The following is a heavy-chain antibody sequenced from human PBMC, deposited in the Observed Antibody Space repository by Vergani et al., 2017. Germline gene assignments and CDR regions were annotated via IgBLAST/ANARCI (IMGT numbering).Heavy chain of an antibody. J-gene: IGHJ4*02. CDR3: ATICYRRWGYYFDY. CDR2: ICHTEDT. CDR1: GDSISSNNC. D-gene: IGHD2-2*02. V-gene: IGHV4-4*03. Sequence: QVQLQESGPGLVKPPGTLSLTCAVSGDSISSNNCWTWVRQPPGKGLEWMGEICHTEDTKYSPSLKSRGTVSVDESRNLFSLRLNSVTAADTAVYYCATICYRRWGYYFDYWGQGMLVTVSS.